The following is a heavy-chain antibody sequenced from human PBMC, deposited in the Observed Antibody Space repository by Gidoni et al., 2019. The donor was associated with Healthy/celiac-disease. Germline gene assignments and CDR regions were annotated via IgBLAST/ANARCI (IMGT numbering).Heavy chain of an antibody. CDR2: IKSKTDGGTT. D-gene: IGHD6-13*01. J-gene: IGHJ4*02. Sequence: EVQLVESGGGLVKPGGSLRLSCAASGFTFSNAWMSWVRQAPGKGLEWVGRIKSKTDGGTTDYAAPVKGRFTISRDDSKNTLYLQMNSLKTEDTAVYYCTTEEMYSSSWYAFCFDYWGQGTLVTVSS. CDR3: TTEEMYSSSWYAFCFDY. V-gene: IGHV3-15*01. CDR1: GFTFSNAW.